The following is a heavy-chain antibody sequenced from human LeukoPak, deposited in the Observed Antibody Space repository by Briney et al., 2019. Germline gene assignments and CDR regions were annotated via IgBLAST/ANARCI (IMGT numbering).Heavy chain of an antibody. CDR2: IKQDGSEK. Sequence: GGSLRLSCAASGFTFSTSWMIWVRQAPGKGLEWVANIKQDGSEKYYVDSVKGRFTISRDNAKNSLYLQMSSLRAEDTAVYYCARDAFSRISIFGVVSDAFDIWGQGTMVTVSS. J-gene: IGHJ3*02. D-gene: IGHD3-3*01. V-gene: IGHV3-7*01. CDR3: ARDAFSRISIFGVVSDAFDI. CDR1: GFTFSTSW.